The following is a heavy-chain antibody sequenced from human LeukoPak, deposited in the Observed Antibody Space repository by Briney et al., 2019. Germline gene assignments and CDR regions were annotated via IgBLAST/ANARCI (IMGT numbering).Heavy chain of an antibody. CDR1: GFTFDDYT. D-gene: IGHD2-2*03. V-gene: IGHV3-43*01. CDR2: ISWDGGST. J-gene: IGHJ6*02. Sequence: GGSLRLSCAASGFTFDDYTMHWVRQAPGKGLEWVSLISWDGGSTYYADSVKGRFTISRDNSKNSLYLQMNSLRTEDTALYYCAKDRGYCSSTSCYYYYGMDVWGQGTTVTVSS. CDR3: AKDRGYCSSTSCYYYYGMDV.